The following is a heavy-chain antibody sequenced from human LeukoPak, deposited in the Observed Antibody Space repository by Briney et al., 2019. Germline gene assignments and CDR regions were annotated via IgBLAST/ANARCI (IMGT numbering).Heavy chain of an antibody. CDR3: ASDRNSNNWFFY. J-gene: IGHJ5*01. D-gene: IGHD6-13*01. V-gene: IGHV3-23*01. CDR1: GFTFSTYA. Sequence: PGGSLRLSCAASGFTFSTYAMGRVRQAPGKGLEWVSTISGSDGSTDYADSVKGRFTISRDSSKNTLYLQMNTLRAEDTAIYYCASDRNSNNWFFYWGQGTLVTVSS. CDR2: ISGSDGST.